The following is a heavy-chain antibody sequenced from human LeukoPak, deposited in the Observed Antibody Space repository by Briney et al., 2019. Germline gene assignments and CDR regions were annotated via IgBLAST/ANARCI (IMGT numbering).Heavy chain of an antibody. J-gene: IGHJ4*02. CDR2: IYYSGST. D-gene: IGHD3-10*01. CDR1: GGSISSSSYY. Sequence: PSETLSLTCTVSGGSISSSSYYWGWIRQPPGKGLEWIGSIYYSGSTYYNPSLKSRVTISVDTSKNQFSLKLSSVTAADTAVYYCARHIRRFGATYYFDYWGQGTLVTVSS. V-gene: IGHV4-39*01. CDR3: ARHIRRFGATYYFDY.